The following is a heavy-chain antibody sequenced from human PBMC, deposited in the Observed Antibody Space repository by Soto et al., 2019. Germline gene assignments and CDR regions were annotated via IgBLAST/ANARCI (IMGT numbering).Heavy chain of an antibody. CDR3: AKGGVPSYYYGLDV. D-gene: IGHD3-3*01. J-gene: IGHJ6*02. V-gene: IGHV3-23*01. Sequence: EVQLLESGGGLVQPGGSLRLSCAASGFTFSSFAMGWVRQAPGKGLEWVSGISGGAGYTYYADSVKGRFTISRDNSKNTLYLQMNGLRVEDTAIYYCAKGGVPSYYYGLDVWGQGTTVTVSS. CDR2: ISGGAGYT. CDR1: GFTFSSFA.